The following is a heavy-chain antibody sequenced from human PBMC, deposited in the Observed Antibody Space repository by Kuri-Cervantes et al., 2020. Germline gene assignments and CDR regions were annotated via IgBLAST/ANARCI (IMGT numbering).Heavy chain of an antibody. CDR2: IKQDGSEK. D-gene: IGHD4-17*01. V-gene: IGHV3-7*01. J-gene: IGHJ3*02. CDR3: ARAADDDYGDGDLGDI. Sequence: GGSLRLSCAASGFTFSSYWMSWVRQAPGKGLEWVANIKQDGSEKYYVDSVKGRFTISRDNSKNTLYLQMNSLRAEDTAVYYCARAADDDYGDGDLGDIWGQGTMVTVSS. CDR1: GFTFSSYW.